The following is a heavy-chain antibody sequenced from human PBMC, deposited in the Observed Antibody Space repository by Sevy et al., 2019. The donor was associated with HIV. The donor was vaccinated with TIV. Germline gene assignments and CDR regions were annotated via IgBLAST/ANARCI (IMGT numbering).Heavy chain of an antibody. Sequence: SETLSLTCTVSGGSMSTKYWSWIRQPAGKGLEWIGRISSSGSTIYNPSLKSRVTMSVDTSKNQFSLKLSSVTAADTAVYYCARDWILPAVYYYYGMDVWGQGTTVTVSS. CDR3: ARDWILPAVYYYYGMDV. CDR1: GGSMSTKY. D-gene: IGHD2-2*01. V-gene: IGHV4-4*07. J-gene: IGHJ6*02. CDR2: ISSSGST.